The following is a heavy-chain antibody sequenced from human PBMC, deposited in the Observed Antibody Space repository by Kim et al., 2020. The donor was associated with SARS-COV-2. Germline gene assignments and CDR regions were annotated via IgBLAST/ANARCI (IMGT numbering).Heavy chain of an antibody. D-gene: IGHD2-8*02. V-gene: IGHV3-20*03. J-gene: IGHJ6*02. Sequence: DSLKGRFTISRDNTKNSLYLQMNGLRVEDSALYYCARGGGGVGPYYYGMDVCGQGTTVTVSS. CDR3: ARGGGGVGPYYYGMDV.